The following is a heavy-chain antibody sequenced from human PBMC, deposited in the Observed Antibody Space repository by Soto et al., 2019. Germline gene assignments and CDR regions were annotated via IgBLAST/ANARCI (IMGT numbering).Heavy chain of an antibody. D-gene: IGHD6-19*01. CDR3: ARGTPRYSSGWYPHKKNWFDP. V-gene: IGHV1-69*13. J-gene: IGHJ5*02. CDR1: GYTFTSYG. Sequence: GASGKVSCKASGYTFTSYGISWVRQAPGQGLEWMGGIIPIFGTANYAQKFQGRVTITADESTSTAYMELSSLRSEDTAVYYCARGTPRYSSGWYPHKKNWFDPWGQGTLVTVSS. CDR2: IIPIFGTA.